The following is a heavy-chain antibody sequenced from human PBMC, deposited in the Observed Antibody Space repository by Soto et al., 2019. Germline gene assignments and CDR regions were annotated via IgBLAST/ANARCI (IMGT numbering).Heavy chain of an antibody. CDR1: GFTFSSYW. V-gene: IGHV3-74*01. CDR3: AARLGYCSSTSCPADGVDY. CDR2: INSDGSST. J-gene: IGHJ4*02. D-gene: IGHD2-2*01. Sequence: GGSLRLSCAASGFTFSSYWMHWVRQAPGKGLVWVSRINSDGSSTSYADSVKGRFTISRDNAKNTLYLQMNSLRAEDTAVYYCAARLGYCSSTSCPADGVDYWGQGTLVTVS.